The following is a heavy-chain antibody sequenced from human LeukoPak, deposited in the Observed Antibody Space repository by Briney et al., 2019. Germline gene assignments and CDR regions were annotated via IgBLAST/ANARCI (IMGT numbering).Heavy chain of an antibody. CDR3: ARESVAAAAYTFDI. CDR2: VSGGGGTM. D-gene: IGHD6-13*01. V-gene: IGHV3-23*01. CDR1: GFTFSTYA. Sequence: GGSLRLSCTASGFTFSTYAMSWVRQAPGKGLEWVSVVSGGGGTMFYADSVKGRFTISRDNSKNTLYLQMNSLRPEDTAVYYCARESVAAAAYTFDIWGQGTMVTVSS. J-gene: IGHJ3*02.